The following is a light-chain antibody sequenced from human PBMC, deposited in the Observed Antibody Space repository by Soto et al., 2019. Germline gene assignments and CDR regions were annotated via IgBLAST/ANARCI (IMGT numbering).Light chain of an antibody. Sequence: EIVLTQSPGTLSLSPGERATLSCRASQSVSSSYLAWYQQKPGQAPRLLISGASSRATGIPDRFSGSGSGTDFTLTISGLEPEDFAAYYCQQYVSKTTFGPGTKVDIK. V-gene: IGKV3-20*01. CDR2: GAS. CDR1: QSVSSSY. CDR3: QQYVSKTT. J-gene: IGKJ3*01.